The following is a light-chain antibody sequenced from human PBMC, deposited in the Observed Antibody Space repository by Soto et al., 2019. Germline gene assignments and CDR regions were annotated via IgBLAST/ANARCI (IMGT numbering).Light chain of an antibody. V-gene: IGKV3-15*01. CDR1: QSVSSN. CDR3: QQYNNWPYT. J-gene: IGKJ2*01. CDR2: GAS. Sequence: EIVMTHSPATLSVSPGERATLSCRASQSVSSNLAWYQQKPGQAPRLLIYGASTRATGIPARFSGSRSGTEFTLTISSLQSEDFAVYYCQQYNNWPYTFGQGTKLEIK.